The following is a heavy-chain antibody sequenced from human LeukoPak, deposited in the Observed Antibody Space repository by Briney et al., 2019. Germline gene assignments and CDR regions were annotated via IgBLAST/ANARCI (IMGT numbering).Heavy chain of an antibody. CDR1: GFTFSSYA. Sequence: GRSLRLSCAASGFTFSSYAMSWVRQAPGKGLEWVSAISGSGGSTYYADSVKGRFTISRDNSKNTLYLQMNSLRAEDTAVYYCAKVRPHYQLFGYNWFDPWGQGTLVTVSS. CDR3: AKVRPHYQLFGYNWFDP. J-gene: IGHJ5*02. D-gene: IGHD2-2*01. V-gene: IGHV3-23*01. CDR2: ISGSGGST.